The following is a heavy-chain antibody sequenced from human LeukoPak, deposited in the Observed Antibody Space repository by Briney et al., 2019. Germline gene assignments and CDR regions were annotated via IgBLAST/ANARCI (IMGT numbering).Heavy chain of an antibody. D-gene: IGHD1-26*01. Sequence: PSETLSLTCTVSGYSISSGYYWGWIRQPPGKGLEWIGSIYHSGSTYYNPSLKSRVTISVDTSKNQFSLKLSSVTAADTAVYYCAREGKVGATNGWFDPWGQGTLVTVSS. CDR3: AREGKVGATNGWFDP. J-gene: IGHJ5*02. CDR2: IYHSGST. V-gene: IGHV4-38-2*02. CDR1: GYSISSGYY.